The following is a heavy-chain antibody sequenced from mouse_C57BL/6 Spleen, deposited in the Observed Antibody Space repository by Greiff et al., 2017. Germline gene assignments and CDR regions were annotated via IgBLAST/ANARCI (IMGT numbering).Heavy chain of an antibody. CDR1: GFSLTSYG. CDR2: IWRGGST. D-gene: IGHD4-1*01. Sequence: VHLVESGPGLVQPSQSLSITCTVSGFSLTSYGVHWVRQSPGKGLEWLGVIWRGGSTDYNAAFMSRLSITKDNSKGQVFFKMNSLQADDTAIYYGAKSFLLTGTGSMDYWGQGTSVTVSS. CDR3: AKSFLLTGTGSMDY. V-gene: IGHV2-5*01. J-gene: IGHJ4*01.